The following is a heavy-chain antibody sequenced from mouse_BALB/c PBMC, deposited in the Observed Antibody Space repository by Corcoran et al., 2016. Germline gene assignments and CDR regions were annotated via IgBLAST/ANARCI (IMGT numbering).Heavy chain of an antibody. CDR3: ARGYRYDFDY. CDR1: GYTFTNYG. V-gene: IGHV9-1*02. CDR2: INTYTGEP. D-gene: IGHD2-14*01. J-gene: IGHJ2*01. Sequence: QIQLVQSGPELKKPGETVKISCKASGYTFTNYGMNWVKQAPGKGLKWMGWINTYTGEPTYADDFKGRFAFSLETSASTAYLQINNLINEDMATYFCARGYRYDFDYWGQGTTLTVSS.